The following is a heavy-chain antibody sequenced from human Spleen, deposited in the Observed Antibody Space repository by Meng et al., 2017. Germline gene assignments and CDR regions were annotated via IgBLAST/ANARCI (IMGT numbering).Heavy chain of an antibody. CDR3: ATHYDSSGYAYLDY. CDR1: GFTFSNYA. D-gene: IGHD3-22*01. CDR2: ISASTGST. J-gene: IGHJ4*02. V-gene: IGHV3-23*01. Sequence: GESLKISCKGSGFTFSNYAMSWVRQAPGKGLEWVSRISASTGSTYYADSVKGRFTISRDNYKNTLYLQMNSLRAEDRAVYYCATHYDSSGYAYLDYWGQGTLVTVSS.